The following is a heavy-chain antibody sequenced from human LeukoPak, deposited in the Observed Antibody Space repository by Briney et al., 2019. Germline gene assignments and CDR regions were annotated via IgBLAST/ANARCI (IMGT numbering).Heavy chain of an antibody. CDR2: IKSNTDGGTT. J-gene: IGHJ1*01. Sequence: PGGSLRLSCTASGLTFNNAWMSWVRQAPGKGLEWVGRIKSNTDGGTTDYAAPVKGRFTISRDDSKNTLYLQMNSLKTEDTAVYYCTTSTYYDFWSGYYNAYGYFQHWGQGTLVTVSS. CDR1: GLTFNNAW. V-gene: IGHV3-15*01. D-gene: IGHD3-3*01. CDR3: TTSTYYDFWSGYYNAYGYFQH.